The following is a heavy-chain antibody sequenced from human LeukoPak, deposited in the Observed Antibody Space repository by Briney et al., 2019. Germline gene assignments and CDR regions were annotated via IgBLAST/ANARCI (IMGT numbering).Heavy chain of an antibody. V-gene: IGHV3-23*01. CDR3: ARNQQLGGHSYYYYGMDV. D-gene: IGHD3-16*01. CDR1: GFTSIAYA. Sequence: GTSLRLSCVGSGFTSIAYALTWARQAPGKGLEWVSGISGGGVTTYYADSVKGRFTISRDNSKNTLYLQMNSLRADDTAIYYCARNQQLGGHSYYYYGMDVWGQGTTVTVSS. CDR2: ISGGGVTT. J-gene: IGHJ6*02.